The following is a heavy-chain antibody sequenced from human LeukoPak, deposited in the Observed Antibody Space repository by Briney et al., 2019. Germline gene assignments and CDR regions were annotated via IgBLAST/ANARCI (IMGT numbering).Heavy chain of an antibody. V-gene: IGHV4-4*02. J-gene: IGHJ4*02. CDR3: ASGYSYGSYYFDY. CDR1: GGSISSSNW. CDR2: IYHSGST. Sequence: PSEALSLTCAVSGGSISSSNWWSWVRQPPGKGLEWIGEIYHSGSTNYNPSLKSRVTISVDKSKNQFSLKLSSVTAADTAVYYCASGYSYGSYYFDYWGQGTLVTVSS. D-gene: IGHD5-18*01.